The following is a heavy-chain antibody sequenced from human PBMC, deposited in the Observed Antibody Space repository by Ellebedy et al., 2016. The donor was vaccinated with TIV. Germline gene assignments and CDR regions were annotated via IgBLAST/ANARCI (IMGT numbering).Heavy chain of an antibody. J-gene: IGHJ4*02. CDR3: VKVGMQFLEWLPFGF. Sequence: GASLKISCAASGFSFSSYAMSWVRQAPGKGLEWVSVISGSGTRSSYADSVKGRFTISRDNSKNTLYLQMNSLRAEDTGVYYCVKVGMQFLEWLPFGFWGQGTLVTVSS. V-gene: IGHV3-23*01. CDR2: ISGSGTRS. D-gene: IGHD3-3*01. CDR1: GFSFSSYA.